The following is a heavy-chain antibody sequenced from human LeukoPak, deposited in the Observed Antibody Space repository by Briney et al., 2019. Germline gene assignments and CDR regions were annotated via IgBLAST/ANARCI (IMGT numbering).Heavy chain of an antibody. CDR1: GFTSSSYT. CDR3: PRYGFYCSSTSCYIFDN. J-gene: IGHJ4*02. V-gene: IGHV3-48*01. CDR2: IRSSSITI. Sequence: GGSLRLSSAASGFTSSSYTMNWVRQVPGAGLGWDSYIRSSSITIYYVDSVKGRFTLSRGTEKKSLCLRMDRVRAAETGMYYRPRYGFYCSSTSCYIFDNWGQGTLVTVCS. D-gene: IGHD2-2*02.